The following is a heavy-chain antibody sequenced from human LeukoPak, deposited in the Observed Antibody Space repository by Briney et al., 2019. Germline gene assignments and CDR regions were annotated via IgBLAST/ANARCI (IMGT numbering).Heavy chain of an antibody. CDR2: INPNSGGT. D-gene: IGHD3-9*01. J-gene: IGHJ4*02. CDR3: ARGPDVYDILTGYYDY. Sequence: ASVKVSCKASGYTFTGYYMHWVRQAPGQGLEWMGWINPNSGGTNYAQKFQGRVTMTRDTSISTAYMELSRLRSDDTAVYYCARGPDVYDILTGYYDYWGQGTLVTVSS. V-gene: IGHV1-2*02. CDR1: GYTFTGYY.